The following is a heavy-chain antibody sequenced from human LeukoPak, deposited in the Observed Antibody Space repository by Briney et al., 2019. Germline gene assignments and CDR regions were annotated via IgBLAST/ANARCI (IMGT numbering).Heavy chain of an antibody. Sequence: SETLSLTCTVSGGSISSYYWSWIRQPAGKGLEWIGRIYTSGSTGYNPSLKSRVTMSVDTSKNQFSLKLSSVTAADTAVYYCARVDLRAAYFDYWGQGTLVTVSS. D-gene: IGHD2-15*01. V-gene: IGHV4-4*07. CDR2: IYTSGST. CDR3: ARVDLRAAYFDY. CDR1: GGSISSYY. J-gene: IGHJ4*02.